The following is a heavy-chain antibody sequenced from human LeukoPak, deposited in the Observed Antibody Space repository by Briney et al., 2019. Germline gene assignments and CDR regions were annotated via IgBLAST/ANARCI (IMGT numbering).Heavy chain of an antibody. CDR1: GFTFSSYE. D-gene: IGHD4-17*01. CDR2: ISSSGSTI. J-gene: IGHJ4*02. CDR3: ARDLYGDYSLFDY. Sequence: PGGTLRLSCAASGFTFSSYEMNWVRQAPGKGLEWVSYISSSGSTIYYADSVKGRFTISRDNAKNSLYLQMNSLRAEDTAVYYCARDLYGDYSLFDYWGQGTLVTVSS. V-gene: IGHV3-48*03.